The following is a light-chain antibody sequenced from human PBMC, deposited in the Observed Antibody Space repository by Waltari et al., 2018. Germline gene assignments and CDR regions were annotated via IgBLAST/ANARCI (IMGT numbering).Light chain of an antibody. J-gene: IGKJ1*01. Sequence: EIVLTQSPGTLSLSPGESATLSCRASQIVTSSHLAWYQQKPGQAPRLLIYGASSRATAIPDRFSGSGSGTDFTLTISRLEAEDFAVYYCQQYGSSPRTFGQGTKVEIK. V-gene: IGKV3-20*01. CDR3: QQYGSSPRT. CDR1: QIVTSSH. CDR2: GAS.